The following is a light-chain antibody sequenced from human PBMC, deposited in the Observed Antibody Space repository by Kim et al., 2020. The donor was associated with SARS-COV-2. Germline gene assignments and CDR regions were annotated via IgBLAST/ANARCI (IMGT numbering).Light chain of an antibody. CDR1: SSDVGGYNY. V-gene: IGLV2-8*01. CDR3: SSYAGSNNVV. Sequence: GQSVTISCTETSSDVGGYNYVSWYQQHPGKAPKLMIYEVNKRPSGVPDRFSGSKSGNTASLTVSGLQAEDEADYCCSSYAGSNNVVFGGGTQLTVL. J-gene: IGLJ2*01. CDR2: EVN.